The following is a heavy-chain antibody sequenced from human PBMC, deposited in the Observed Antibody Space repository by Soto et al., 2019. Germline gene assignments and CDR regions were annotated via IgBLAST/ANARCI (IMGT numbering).Heavy chain of an antibody. V-gene: IGHV4-4*02. CDR2: IYHSGTT. Sequence: SETLSLTCAVSGASMSTTDWWSCVRQPPGKGLEWIGEIYHSGTTNYNPSLKSRLTMSVDKFKNHFSLTLTSVTAADTAVYYCAIPGAGDFDFWGQGTLVTVSS. CDR3: AIPGAGDFDF. CDR1: GASMSTTDW. D-gene: IGHD6-13*01. J-gene: IGHJ4*02.